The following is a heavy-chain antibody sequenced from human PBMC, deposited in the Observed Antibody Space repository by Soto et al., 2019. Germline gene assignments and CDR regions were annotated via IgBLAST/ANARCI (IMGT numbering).Heavy chain of an antibody. CDR2: INSDGSST. D-gene: IGHD2-15*01. J-gene: IGHJ6*03. Sequence: GGSLRLSCAASGFTFSSYWMHWVRQAPGKGLVWVSRINSDGSSTSYADSVKGRFTISRHNSKNTLYLQMNSLRAEDTAVYYCARGGGGTSLYYYYYMDVWGKGTTVTVSS. CDR3: ARGGGGTSLYYYYYMDV. CDR1: GFTFSSYW. V-gene: IGHV3-74*01.